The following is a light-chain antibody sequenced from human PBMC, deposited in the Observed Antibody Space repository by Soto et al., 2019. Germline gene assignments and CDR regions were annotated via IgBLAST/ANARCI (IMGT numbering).Light chain of an antibody. Sequence: DIVLTQSPGTLSLSPGQRATLSCRASQNIRSNYVAWFQQKPGQAPRLLIYGAMNRATGIPDRFSGSGSGTEFTLTISSLEPEDFVVYYCQQYHSPPLTLGQGTKVDIK. CDR3: QQYHSPPLT. V-gene: IGKV3-20*01. J-gene: IGKJ1*01. CDR2: GAM. CDR1: QNIRSNY.